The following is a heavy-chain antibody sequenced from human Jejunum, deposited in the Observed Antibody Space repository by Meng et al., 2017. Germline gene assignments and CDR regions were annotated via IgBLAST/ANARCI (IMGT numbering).Heavy chain of an antibody. CDR3: ARDKFDS. CDR1: GFTLNKYD. Sequence: VQLVGSGGGVVQPGKSLRLSCAASGFTLNKYDMCWVRLAPGKGLEWISFISGSTGETYSADSVRGRFTVSRDNSKNTLYLQMNNLRDEDTAVYYCARDKFDSWGQGTLVTVSS. V-gene: IGHV3-23*04. CDR2: ISGSTGET. J-gene: IGHJ4*02.